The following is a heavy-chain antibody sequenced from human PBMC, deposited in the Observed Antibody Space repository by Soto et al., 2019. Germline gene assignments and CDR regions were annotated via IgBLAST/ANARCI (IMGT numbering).Heavy chain of an antibody. J-gene: IGHJ4*02. CDR2: MNPNSGNT. CDR3: ARRLLVAGGFDY. CDR1: GYTFTSYE. V-gene: IGHV1-8*01. Sequence: QVQLVQSGAEVKKPGASVKVSCKASGYTFTSYEINWVRQATGQGLEWMGWMNPNSGNTGYAQKFQGRVIMTRNTSISTAYMELSSLRSDDTAVYYCARRLLVAGGFDYWGQETLVTVSS. D-gene: IGHD6-19*01.